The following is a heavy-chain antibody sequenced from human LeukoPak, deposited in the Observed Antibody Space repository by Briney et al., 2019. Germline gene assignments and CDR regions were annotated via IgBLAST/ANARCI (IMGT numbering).Heavy chain of an antibody. D-gene: IGHD3-22*01. CDR1: GFTFSSYG. V-gene: IGHV3-21*01. CDR3: VREIIIRDSTGYPTDV. Sequence: GGSLRLSCAASGFTFSSYGMHWVRQAPGKGLEWVSYIGSGSINIYYADSVKGRFTISRDNAKNSLYLQMNSLRAEDTAVYYCVREIIIRDSTGYPTDVWGKGTTVTVSS. CDR2: IGSGSINI. J-gene: IGHJ6*04.